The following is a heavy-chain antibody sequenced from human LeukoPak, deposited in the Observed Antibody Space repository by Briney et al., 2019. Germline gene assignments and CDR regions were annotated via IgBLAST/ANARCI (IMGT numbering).Heavy chain of an antibody. Sequence: GGSLRLSCAASGFTFSSYAMHWVRQAPGRGLEWVAVISYDGSNKYYADSVKGRFTISRDNSKNTLYLQMNSLRAEDTAVYYCAREGGWNYGYYFDYWGQGTLVTVSS. V-gene: IGHV3-30-3*01. J-gene: IGHJ4*02. CDR1: GFTFSSYA. D-gene: IGHD1-7*01. CDR3: AREGGWNYGYYFDY. CDR2: ISYDGSNK.